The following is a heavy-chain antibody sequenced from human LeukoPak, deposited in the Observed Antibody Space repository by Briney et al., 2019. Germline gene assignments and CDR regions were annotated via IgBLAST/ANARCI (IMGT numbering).Heavy chain of an antibody. CDR1: GGSFSGYY. J-gene: IGHJ3*02. CDR2: INHSGST. D-gene: IGHD5-12*01. CDR3: ARDLPLSGTFDI. Sequence: PSETLSLTCAVYGGSFSGYYWSWIRQPPGKGLEWIGEINHSGSTKYSPSLKSRVTVSVDTSKNQFSLRLSSVAAADTAVYYCARDLPLSGTFDIWGQGTMVTVSS. V-gene: IGHV4-34*01.